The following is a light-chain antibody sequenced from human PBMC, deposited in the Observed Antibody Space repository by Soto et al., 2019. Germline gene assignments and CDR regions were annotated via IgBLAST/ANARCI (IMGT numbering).Light chain of an antibody. V-gene: IGLV2-8*01. CDR1: SSDVGGYNY. CDR2: EVS. Sequence: QSALTQPPSASGSPGQSVTISCTGTSSDVGGYNYVSWYQQHPGKAPKLMIFEVSKRPSGVPDRFSGSKSGNTASLTVSGLKAEDEADYYCSSYAGNNNRVFGTGTKLTVL. J-gene: IGLJ1*01. CDR3: SSYAGNNNRV.